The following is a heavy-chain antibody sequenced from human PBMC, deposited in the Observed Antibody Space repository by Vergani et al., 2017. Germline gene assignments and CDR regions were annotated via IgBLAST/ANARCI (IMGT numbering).Heavy chain of an antibody. CDR1: GFSFSSHA. V-gene: IGHV3-30*18. CDR2: ISNDGSKK. CDR3: AKVCGSTSCPYGGGAFDV. D-gene: IGHD2-2*01. Sequence: QVQLAESGGGRVQPGRSLRLSCAASGFSFSSHAIHWVRQAPGKGLEWVAVISNDGSKKYYADSVKGRFTISRDNSKNTLYLQMTDLRAEDTATYYCAKVCGSTSCPYGGGAFDVWGHGTMVTVSS. J-gene: IGHJ3*01.